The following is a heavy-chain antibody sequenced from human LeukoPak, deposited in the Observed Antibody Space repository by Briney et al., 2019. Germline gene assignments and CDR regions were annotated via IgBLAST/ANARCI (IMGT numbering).Heavy chain of an antibody. CDR2: IYYSGST. V-gene: IGHV4-59*11. CDR1: GGSISSHY. J-gene: IGHJ6*03. D-gene: IGHD2-2*01. Sequence: SETLSLTFTVSGGSISSHYWSWIRQPPGNGLEWIGYIYYSGSTNYNPSLKSRVTISVDTSKNQFSLKLSSVTAADTAVYYCARCCSSTSCPGYYYYMDVWGKGTTVTVSS. CDR3: ARCCSSTSCPGYYYYMDV.